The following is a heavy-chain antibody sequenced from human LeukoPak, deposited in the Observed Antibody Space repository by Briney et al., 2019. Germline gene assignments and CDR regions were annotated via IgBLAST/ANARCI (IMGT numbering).Heavy chain of an antibody. CDR3: PRAVQIYKKDY. V-gene: IGHV3-23*01. CDR1: GFTFSSYA. Sequence: GGSLRLSCAASGFTFSSYAMSWVRQAPGKGLEWVSAISGSGGSTYYADSVKGRFTISRDNSKNTLYLQMNSLRAEDTAVYNCPRAVQIYKKDYWGQGTLATVSS. D-gene: IGHD1-1*01. CDR2: ISGSGGST. J-gene: IGHJ4*02.